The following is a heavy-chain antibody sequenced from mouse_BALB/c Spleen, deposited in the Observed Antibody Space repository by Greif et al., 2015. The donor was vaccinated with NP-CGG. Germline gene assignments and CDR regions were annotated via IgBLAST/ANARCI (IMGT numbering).Heavy chain of an antibody. J-gene: IGHJ2*01. V-gene: IGHV1-7*01. Sequence: QVQLQQSGAEPAKPGASVKMSCQASGYTFTSYWMHWVKQRPGQGLEWIGYINPSTGYTEYNQKFKDKATLTADKSSSTDYMQLSSLTSEDSAVYYCASRGGYYYFDYWGQGTTLTVSS. CDR1: GYTFTSYW. CDR2: INPSTGYT. CDR3: ASRGGYYYFDY. D-gene: IGHD2-3*01.